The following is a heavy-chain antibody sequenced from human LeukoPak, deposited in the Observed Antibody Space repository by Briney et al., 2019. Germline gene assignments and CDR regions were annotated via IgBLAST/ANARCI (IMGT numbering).Heavy chain of an antibody. D-gene: IGHD2-2*01. V-gene: IGHV3-23*01. CDR2: ISGSGGST. CDR1: GFTFSSYA. Sequence: GGSLRLSCAASGFTFSSYAMSWVRQAPGKGLEWVSTISGSGGSTYYADSVKGRFTISRDNSKNTLYLQMNSLRVEDTAVYYCAKGYCSSSSCPYYYYYYGMDVWGQGTTVTVSS. CDR3: AKGYCSSSSCPYYYYYYGMDV. J-gene: IGHJ6*02.